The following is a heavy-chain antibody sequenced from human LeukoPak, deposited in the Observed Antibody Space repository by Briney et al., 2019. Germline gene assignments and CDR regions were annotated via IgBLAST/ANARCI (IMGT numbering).Heavy chain of an antibody. CDR1: GFTFSSYA. D-gene: IGHD3-10*01. CDR3: AKPRYGSGSTFDY. Sequence: PGGSLRLSCAASGFTFSSYAMHWVRQAPGKGLEWVAVISYDGSNKYYADSVKGRFTISRDNSKNTLYLQMNSLRAEDTAVYYCAKPRYGSGSTFDYWGQGTLVTVSS. V-gene: IGHV3-30-3*02. J-gene: IGHJ4*02. CDR2: ISYDGSNK.